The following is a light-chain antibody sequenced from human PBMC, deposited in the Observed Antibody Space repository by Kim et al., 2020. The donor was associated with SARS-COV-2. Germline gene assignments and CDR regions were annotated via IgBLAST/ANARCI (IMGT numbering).Light chain of an antibody. J-gene: IGLJ3*02. Sequence: GQRVTIYCSGSSSNIGSDYVYWYQQLPGTAPKLVIYWNSQRPSGVPDRFSGSKSGTSASLAISGLRFEDEAEYYCAVWDESLSGWLFGGGTQLTVL. CDR2: WNS. V-gene: IGLV1-47*01. CDR3: AVWDESLSGWL. CDR1: SSNIGSDY.